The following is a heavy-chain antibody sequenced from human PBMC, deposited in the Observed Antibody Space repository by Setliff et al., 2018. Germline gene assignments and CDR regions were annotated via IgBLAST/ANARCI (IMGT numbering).Heavy chain of an antibody. CDR3: ARGRRREDLLHYYYDHMDV. V-gene: IGHV4-4*07. CDR2: IYANGNT. CDR1: GGSITSYY. J-gene: IGHJ6*03. D-gene: IGHD3-22*01. Sequence: SETLSLTCTVSGGSITSYYWSWIRQPVGKGLEWIGRIYANGNTSYNSSLKSRVTMSVDTSKNQFSLRLSSVTAADTAVYYCARGRRREDLLHYYYDHMDVWGKGTTVTVSS.